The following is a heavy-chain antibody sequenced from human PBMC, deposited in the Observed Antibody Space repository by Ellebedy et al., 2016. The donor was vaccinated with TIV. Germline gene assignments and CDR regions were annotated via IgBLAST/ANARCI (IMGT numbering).Heavy chain of an antibody. J-gene: IGHJ4*02. CDR2: IGGPTART. CDR1: GFNFSTYA. CDR3: ARDFDTSGWYGVPPPDN. D-gene: IGHD6-19*01. Sequence: PGGSLRLSCAASGFNFSTYAMNWVRQAPGKGLEWVSAIGGPTARTYYADSVKGRFTISRDNSKNTLYLQMNSLRADDTAVYYCARDFDTSGWYGVPPPDNWGQGTLVTVSS. V-gene: IGHV3-23*01.